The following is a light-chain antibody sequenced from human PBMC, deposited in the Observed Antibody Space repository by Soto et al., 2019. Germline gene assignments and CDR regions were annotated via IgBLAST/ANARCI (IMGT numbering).Light chain of an antibody. CDR3: QQYNNWPPLT. Sequence: EIVMTQSPATVSVSPGERATLSCRASQSVSSNLAWYQQKPGQIPRLLIYGASTRATGIPARFSGSGSGTEFTLTISSLQSEDFAVYYCQQYNNWPPLTFGGGTKVEIK. J-gene: IGKJ4*01. CDR1: QSVSSN. CDR2: GAS. V-gene: IGKV3-15*01.